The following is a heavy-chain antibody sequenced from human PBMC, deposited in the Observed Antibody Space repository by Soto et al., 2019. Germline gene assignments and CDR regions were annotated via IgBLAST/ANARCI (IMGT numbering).Heavy chain of an antibody. V-gene: IGHV1-69*06. CDR1: GGTFSSYA. Sequence: QVQLVQSGAEVKKPGSSVKVSCKASGGTFSSYAISWVRQAPGQGLEWMGGIIPIFGTANYAQKFQGRVTITADKSTNAAYMEVSSVRSEDTAVYYCARGAGYCSGCSCETYGMDVWGQGTTVTVSS. CDR3: ARGAGYCSGCSCETYGMDV. D-gene: IGHD2-15*01. CDR2: IIPIFGTA. J-gene: IGHJ6*02.